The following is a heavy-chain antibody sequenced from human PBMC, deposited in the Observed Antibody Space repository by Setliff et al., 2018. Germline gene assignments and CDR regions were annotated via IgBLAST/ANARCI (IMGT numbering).Heavy chain of an antibody. CDR3: AIEQWLDPPGYYYMDV. V-gene: IGHV4-4*07. Sequence: SETLSLTCTVSGGSMGSYCWTWIRQPAGKGLEWIGRIYTSGSTNYNPSLKRRVTMSIDTSKNQFSLKLNSVTAADMAVYYCAIEQWLDPPGYYYMDVWAKGTTVTVSS. D-gene: IGHD6-19*01. CDR2: IYTSGST. CDR1: GGSMGSYC. J-gene: IGHJ6*03.